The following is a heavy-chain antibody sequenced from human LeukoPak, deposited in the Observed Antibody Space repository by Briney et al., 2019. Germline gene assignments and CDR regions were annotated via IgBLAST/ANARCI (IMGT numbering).Heavy chain of an antibody. D-gene: IGHD6-13*01. CDR1: GFTFSTYS. CDR2: ISSSSRYI. J-gene: IGHJ6*04. V-gene: IGHV3-21*01. Sequence: GGSLRLSCAASGFTFSTYSMNWVRQAPGKGLEWVSSISSSSRYIYYADSVKGRFTISRDNAKNSLYLQMNSLRAEDTAVYYCASECIAATAMDVWGKGTTVTVSS. CDR3: ASECIAATAMDV.